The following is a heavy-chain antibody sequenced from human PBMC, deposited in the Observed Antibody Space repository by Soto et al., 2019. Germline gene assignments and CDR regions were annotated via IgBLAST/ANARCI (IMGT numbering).Heavy chain of an antibody. CDR2: IYPGDSDT. CDR3: ARHSVPDPIKTLDYYYYGMDV. J-gene: IGHJ6*02. D-gene: IGHD1-1*01. V-gene: IGHV5-51*01. CDR1: GYSFTSYW. Sequence: PGESRKISCKGSGYSFTSYWIGWVRQMPGKGLEWLGLIYPGDSDTRYSPSFQCQGTISADKSISTAYLQWSSLKASDTAMYYCARHSVPDPIKTLDYYYYGMDVWAQGTTVPVSS.